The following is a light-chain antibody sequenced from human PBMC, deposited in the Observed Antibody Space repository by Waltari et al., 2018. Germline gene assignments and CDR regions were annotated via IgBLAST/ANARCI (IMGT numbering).Light chain of an antibody. CDR1: QDITDY. Sequence: DIQMTQSPSSLSASVGDRVTITCQASQDITDYFNWIQHKPGKAPKHLIYDAFNLETGVPSRFSGSGSGTDFTFTISSLQAEDIATYYCQQHDSLPITFGGGTKVEIK. V-gene: IGKV1-33*01. J-gene: IGKJ4*01. CDR3: QQHDSLPIT. CDR2: DAF.